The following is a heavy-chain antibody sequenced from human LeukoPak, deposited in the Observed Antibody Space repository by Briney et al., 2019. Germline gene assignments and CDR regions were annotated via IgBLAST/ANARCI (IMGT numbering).Heavy chain of an antibody. Sequence: LRLSCAASGFTFSDYYMSWIRQAPGKGLEWIGSIYYSGNTYYNPSLKSRVTISVDTSKNQFSLKLSSVTAADTAVYYCARSTYCSGGSCSHNWFDPWGQGTLVTVSS. V-gene: IGHV4-59*05. CDR2: IYYSGNT. CDR3: ARSTYCSGGSCSHNWFDP. D-gene: IGHD2-15*01. CDR1: GFTFSDYY. J-gene: IGHJ5*02.